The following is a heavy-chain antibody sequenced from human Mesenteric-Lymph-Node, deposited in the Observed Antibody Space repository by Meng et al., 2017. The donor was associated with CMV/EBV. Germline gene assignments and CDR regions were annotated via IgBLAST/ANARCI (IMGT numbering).Heavy chain of an antibody. V-gene: IGHV4-39*07. D-gene: IGHD3-22*01. CDR1: GGSISGSTYY. Sequence: SETLSLTCTVSGGSISGSTYYWGWIRQPPGKGLEWIGNIYYSGSTYYNRSLKSRVVISADTSRNQFSLKLSSVTAADTAVYYCARVNYYDSSGYSLDYWGQGTLVTVSS. CDR3: ARVNYYDSSGYSLDY. J-gene: IGHJ4*02. CDR2: IYYSGST.